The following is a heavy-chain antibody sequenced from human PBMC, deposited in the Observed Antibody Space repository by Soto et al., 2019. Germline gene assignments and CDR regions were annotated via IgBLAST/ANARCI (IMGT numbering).Heavy chain of an antibody. CDR3: TNAPSPGSFVS. Sequence: GRSLRLSCGASGVTVSSNYMSLVRHAPGKGLEWVSVIYSGGSTYYADSVKGRFTISRDNSKNTLYLQMNSLRAEDTAVYYCTNAPSPGSFVSWGQRIMVTGSS. CDR2: IYSGGST. CDR1: GVTVSSNY. J-gene: IGHJ3*02. D-gene: IGHD2-2*01. V-gene: IGHV3-53*01.